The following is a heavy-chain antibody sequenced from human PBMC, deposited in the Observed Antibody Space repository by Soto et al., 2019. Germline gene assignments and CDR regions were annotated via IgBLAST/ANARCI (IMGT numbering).Heavy chain of an antibody. Sequence: ASVKVSCKASGGTFSSYTISWVRQAPGQGLEWMGRIIPILGIANYAQKFQGRVTITADKSTSTAYMELSSLRSEDTAVYYCARIDVGSYPTDAFDIWGQGTMVTVSS. V-gene: IGHV1-69*02. J-gene: IGHJ3*02. CDR1: GGTFSSYT. CDR2: IIPILGIA. D-gene: IGHD1-26*01. CDR3: ARIDVGSYPTDAFDI.